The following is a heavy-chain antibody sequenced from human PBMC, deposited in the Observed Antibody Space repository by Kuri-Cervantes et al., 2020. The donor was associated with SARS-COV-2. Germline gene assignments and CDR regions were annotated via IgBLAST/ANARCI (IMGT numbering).Heavy chain of an antibody. V-gene: IGHV3-74*01. CDR2: INSDGSLR. Sequence: GESLKISCAGSGFTFISHWMHWVRQNAGEGPVWVSRINSDGSLRTSADSVKGRFTISRDNSKNTLYLQMNSLRAEDTAVYYCARQALRWYYFDYWGQGILVTVSS. CDR1: GFTFISHW. D-gene: IGHD4-23*01. J-gene: IGHJ4*02. CDR3: ARQALRWYYFDY.